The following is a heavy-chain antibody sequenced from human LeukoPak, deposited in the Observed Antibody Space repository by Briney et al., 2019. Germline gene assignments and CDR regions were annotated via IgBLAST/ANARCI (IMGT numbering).Heavy chain of an antibody. CDR1: GFTFSSYA. V-gene: IGHV3-23*01. D-gene: IGHD5-18*01. J-gene: IGHJ4*02. CDR2: ISGSGGST. CDR3: AKHLTAMVDFDY. Sequence: GGSLRLSCAASGFTFSSYAMSWVRQAPGKGLEWVSAISGSGGSTYYADSVKGRFTISRDNSKNTLYLQMNSLRDEDTAVYYCAKHLTAMVDFDYWGQGTLVTVSS.